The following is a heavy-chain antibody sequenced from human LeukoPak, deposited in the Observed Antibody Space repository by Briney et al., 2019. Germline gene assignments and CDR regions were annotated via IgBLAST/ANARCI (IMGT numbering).Heavy chain of an antibody. CDR3: AKDYCSGGSCYSGRDY. CDR2: ISGSGGST. V-gene: IGHV3-23*01. CDR1: GFTFSSYA. Sequence: GGSLRLSCAASGFTFSSYAMSWVRQAPGKGLEWVSVISGSGGSTYYADSVKGRFSISRDNSKNTLHLQMNSLRAEDTAVYYCAKDYCSGGSCYSGRDYWGQGTLVTVSS. J-gene: IGHJ4*02. D-gene: IGHD2-15*01.